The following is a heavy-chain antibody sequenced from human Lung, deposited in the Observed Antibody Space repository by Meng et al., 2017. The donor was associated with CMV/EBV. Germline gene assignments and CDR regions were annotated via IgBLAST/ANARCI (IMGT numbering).Heavy chain of an antibody. CDR1: GFTFSSHW. Sequence: GESXKISCAASGFTFSSHWMCWVRQAPGKGLEWVANIKADGSEKYYVDSVKGRFTVSRDNAKNSLYLQMNSLRAEDTAVYYCACNSGDCWGHGTLVTVSS. CDR3: ACNSGDC. J-gene: IGHJ4*01. CDR2: IKADGSEK. D-gene: IGHD3-10*01. V-gene: IGHV3-7*01.